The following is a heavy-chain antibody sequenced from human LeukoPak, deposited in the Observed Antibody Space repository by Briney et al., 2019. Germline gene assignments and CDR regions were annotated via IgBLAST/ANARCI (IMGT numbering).Heavy chain of an antibody. J-gene: IGHJ6*04. D-gene: IGHD6-19*01. CDR2: IDPSDSYT. CDR3: ARSGAVAGTFYYGMDV. CDR1: GYSFTSYW. V-gene: IGHV5-10-1*01. Sequence: GESLKISCKGSGYSFTSYWISWVRQMPGKGLEWMGRIDPSDSYTNYSPSFQGHVTISADKSISTAYLQWSSLKASDTAMYYCARSGAVAGTFYYGMDVWSKGTTVTVSS.